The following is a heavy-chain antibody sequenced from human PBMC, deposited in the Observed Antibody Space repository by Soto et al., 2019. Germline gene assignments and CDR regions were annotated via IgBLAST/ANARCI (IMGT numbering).Heavy chain of an antibody. CDR1: GDSVSSNRAA. CDR2: TYYRSKWYN. J-gene: IGHJ4*02. CDR3: ARGEQYSGRIFDY. V-gene: IGHV6-1*01. D-gene: IGHD1-26*01. Sequence: QVQLQQSGPGLVKPSQTLSVTCGISGDSVSSNRAAWNWLRQSPSRGLEWLGRTYYRSKWYNDSAVSVERRITINPDTSKNHSSLQLNFVTPEDTAVYFCARGEQYSGRIFDYWGQGTLVTVSS.